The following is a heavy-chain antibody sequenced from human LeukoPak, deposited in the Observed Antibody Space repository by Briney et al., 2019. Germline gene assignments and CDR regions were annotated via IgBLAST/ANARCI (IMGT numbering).Heavy chain of an antibody. V-gene: IGHV4-39*01. CDR1: GGSITSKNYY. D-gene: IGHD3-3*01. CDR3: ARQQGYYDFETATAFPPYYFDS. Sequence: SEALSLTCTVSGGSITSKNYYWGWIRQSPGKGLDWIWSIHYCGSSYYNPSPKSRVFISVDTSKSQFFLRVSSVTVADTAIYYCARQQGYYDFETATAFPPYYFDSWGQGTLVTSSS. CDR2: IHYCGSS. J-gene: IGHJ4*02.